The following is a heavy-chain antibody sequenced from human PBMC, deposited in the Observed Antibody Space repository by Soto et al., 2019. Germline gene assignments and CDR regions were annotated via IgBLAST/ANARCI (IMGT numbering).Heavy chain of an antibody. Sequence: GGSLRLACAASGFTFSSYGMHWVRQAPGKGLEWVAVISYDGSNKYYADSVKGRFTIPRDNSKNTLYLQMNSLRAEDTAVYYCAKENSSGWLTSFDYWGQGTLVTVSS. CDR2: ISYDGSNK. V-gene: IGHV3-30*18. D-gene: IGHD6-19*01. J-gene: IGHJ4*02. CDR1: GFTFSSYG. CDR3: AKENSSGWLTSFDY.